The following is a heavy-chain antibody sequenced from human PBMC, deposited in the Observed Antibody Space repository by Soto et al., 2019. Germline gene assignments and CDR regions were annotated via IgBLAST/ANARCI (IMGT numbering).Heavy chain of an antibody. V-gene: IGHV3-21*01. Sequence: TGGSLRLSCAASGFTFSSYSMNWVRQAPGKGLEWVSSISSSSSYIYYADSVKGRFTISRDNAKNSLYLQMNSLRAEDTAVYYCARVHQRPIAVAGRIVSVDIWGQGTMVTVSS. CDR1: GFTFSSYS. D-gene: IGHD6-19*01. CDR3: ARVHQRPIAVAGRIVSVDI. J-gene: IGHJ3*02. CDR2: ISSSSSYI.